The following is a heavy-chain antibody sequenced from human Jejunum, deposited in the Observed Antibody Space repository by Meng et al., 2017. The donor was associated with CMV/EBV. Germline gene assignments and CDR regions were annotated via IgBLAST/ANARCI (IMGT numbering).Heavy chain of an antibody. V-gene: IGHV3-74*01. D-gene: IGHD3-22*01. CDR2: INSDGSST. Sequence: FSSYWMHWVRQAPGKGLVWVSRINSDGSSTSYADSVKGRFTISRDNAKNTLYLQMNSLSAEDTAIYYCARGGGLGSYYDDTGYFHWGQGTLVTVSS. CDR1: FSSYW. J-gene: IGHJ4*02. CDR3: ARGGGLGSYYDDTGYFH.